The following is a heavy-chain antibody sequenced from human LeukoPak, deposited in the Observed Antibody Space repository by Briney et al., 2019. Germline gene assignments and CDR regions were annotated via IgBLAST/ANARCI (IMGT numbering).Heavy chain of an antibody. D-gene: IGHD5-12*01. CDR3: ARQSGYDLDY. Sequence: SETLSLTCTVSGGSISSYYWSWIRQPPGKGLEWIGYINYSGNTNYNPSLKSRVTTSVDTSKNQFPLKLSSVTAADTAVYYCARQSGYDLDYWGQGTLVTVSS. CDR1: GGSISSYY. J-gene: IGHJ4*02. CDR2: INYSGNT. V-gene: IGHV4-59*08.